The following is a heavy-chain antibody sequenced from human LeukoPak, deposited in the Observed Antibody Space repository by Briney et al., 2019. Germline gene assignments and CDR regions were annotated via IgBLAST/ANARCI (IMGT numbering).Heavy chain of an antibody. Sequence: SETLSLTCTVSGGSIRSSSYYWGWIRQPPGKRLEWIGSIYYSGSTYYNPSLKSRVTISVDTSKNQFSLKLSSVTAADTAVYYCARHAGMGYSSGWYFFDYWGQGTLVTVSS. D-gene: IGHD6-19*01. J-gene: IGHJ4*02. CDR2: IYYSGST. CDR3: ARHAGMGYSSGWYFFDY. V-gene: IGHV4-39*01. CDR1: GGSIRSSSYY.